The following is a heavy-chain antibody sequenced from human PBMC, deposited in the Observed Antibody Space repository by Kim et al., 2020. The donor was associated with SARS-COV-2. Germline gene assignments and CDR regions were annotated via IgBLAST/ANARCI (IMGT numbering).Heavy chain of an antibody. CDR2: P. CDR3: ARDIVVVTGWFDP. D-gene: IGHD2-21*02. V-gene: IGHV7-4-1*02. J-gene: IGHJ5*02. Sequence: PTYAQGFTGRFVFSLDTSVSTAYLQISSLKAEDTAVYYCARDIVVVTGWFDPWGQGTLVTVSS.